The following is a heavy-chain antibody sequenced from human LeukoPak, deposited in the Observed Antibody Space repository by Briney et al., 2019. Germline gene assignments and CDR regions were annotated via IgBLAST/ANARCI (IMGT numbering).Heavy chain of an antibody. J-gene: IGHJ6*02. D-gene: IGHD3-10*01. Sequence: PGGSLRLSCAASGFTFSSYWMHWVRQAPGKGLVWVSRINSNGSSTSYADSVKGRFTISRDNAKSTLYLQMNSLRAEDTAVYYCARTQDTMVRGVILPRDYYYGMDVWGQGTTVTVSS. CDR2: INSNGSST. CDR1: GFTFSSYW. V-gene: IGHV3-74*01. CDR3: ARTQDTMVRGVILPRDYYYGMDV.